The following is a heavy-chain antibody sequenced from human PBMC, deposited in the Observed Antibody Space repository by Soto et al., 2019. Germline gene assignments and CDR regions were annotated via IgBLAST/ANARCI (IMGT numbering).Heavy chain of an antibody. Sequence: QVQLVQSGAEVKKPGSSVKVSCKASGGTFSSYAISWVRQAPGQGLEWMGGIIPIFGTANYAQKFQGRVTITADESTSTAYMELSGMRSEDTAVYYCARRKWGKWYFALWGRGTLVTVCS. CDR2: IIPIFGTA. V-gene: IGHV1-69*12. D-gene: IGHD1-26*01. CDR1: GGTFSSYA. CDR3: ARRKWGKWYFAL. J-gene: IGHJ2*01.